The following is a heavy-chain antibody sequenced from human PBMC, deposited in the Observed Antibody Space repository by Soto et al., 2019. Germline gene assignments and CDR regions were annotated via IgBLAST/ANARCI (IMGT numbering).Heavy chain of an antibody. CDR1: GSTSTKSL. CDR2: IYPGDSET. CDR3: FILYGAARRGFDY. Sequence: CLKISCIGTGSTSTKSLIGWVRQMPGKGLEWMGIIYPGDSETRYSPSFQGQVTISVDKSKNTAYLHWSSLKAPDTAIYYCFILYGAARRGFDYWGPGTLVTVSS. V-gene: IGHV5-51*01. J-gene: IGHJ4*02. D-gene: IGHD2-8*01.